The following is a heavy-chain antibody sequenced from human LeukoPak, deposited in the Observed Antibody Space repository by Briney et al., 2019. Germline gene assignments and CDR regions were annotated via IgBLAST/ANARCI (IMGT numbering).Heavy chain of an antibody. Sequence: GSLRLSCAASGFTVSSNYMSWVRQPPGKGLEWIGEVNHSGSTKYNPSLRSRVTISVDTSKNQFSLKLSSVTAADTAVYYCARGGNYGYVYWGQGTLVTVSS. CDR1: GFTVSSNY. D-gene: IGHD5-18*01. V-gene: IGHV4-34*01. CDR2: VNHSGST. CDR3: ARGGNYGYVY. J-gene: IGHJ4*02.